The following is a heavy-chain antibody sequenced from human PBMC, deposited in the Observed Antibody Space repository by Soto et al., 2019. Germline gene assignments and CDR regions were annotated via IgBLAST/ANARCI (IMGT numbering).Heavy chain of an antibody. CDR1: GFTFSSYG. V-gene: IGHV3-33*01. Sequence: GESLKISCAASGFTFSSYGMHWVRQAPGKGLEWVAVIWYDGSNKYYADSVKGRFTISRDNSKNTLYLQMNSLRAEDTAVYYCAGSGSYGAFDIWGQGTMVTVSS. CDR3: AGSGSYGAFDI. D-gene: IGHD1-26*01. CDR2: IWYDGSNK. J-gene: IGHJ3*02.